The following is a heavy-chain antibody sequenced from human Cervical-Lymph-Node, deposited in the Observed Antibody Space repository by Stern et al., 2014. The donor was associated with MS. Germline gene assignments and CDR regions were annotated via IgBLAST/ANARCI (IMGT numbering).Heavy chain of an antibody. J-gene: IGHJ4*02. V-gene: IGHV3-9*01. D-gene: IGHD3-3*01. CDR2: ITWNSVSV. CDR1: GFTFDDYA. CDR3: AKGSGGSGYYPVALDY. Sequence: VQLGQSGGGLVQPGRSLRLSCAASGFTFDDYAMHWVRQAPGKGLEWVSGITWNSVSVGYADSVKGRFTISRDNAKNSLYLQMNSLRGDDTALYYCAKGSGGSGYYPVALDYWGQGTLVTVSS.